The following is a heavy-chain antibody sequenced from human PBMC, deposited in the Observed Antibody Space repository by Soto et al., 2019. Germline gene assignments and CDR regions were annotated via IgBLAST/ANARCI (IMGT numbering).Heavy chain of an antibody. V-gene: IGHV4-59*01. CDR3: ARDVMTTKRYFDL. J-gene: IGHJ2*01. CDR1: GGSISTSY. CDR2: IYYSGST. Sequence: QVQLQESGPGLVKPSETLSLTCSVSGGSISTSYWTWIRQPPGKGLEWIGNIYYSGSTNYNPSLESRVTISRDSSKNQLSLKLTSVTAADTAVYYCARDVMTTKRYFDLWGRGTLVTVSS. D-gene: IGHD4-17*01.